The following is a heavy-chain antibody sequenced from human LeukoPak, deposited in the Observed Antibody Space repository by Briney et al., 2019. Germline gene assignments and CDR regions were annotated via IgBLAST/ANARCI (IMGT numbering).Heavy chain of an antibody. V-gene: IGHV4-39*01. D-gene: IGHD1-7*01. CDR1: GGSISSSSYY. CDR3: DLGTSIPRNDAFDI. CDR2: IYYSGST. Sequence: SETLSLTCTVSGGSISSSSYYWGWIRQPPGKGLEWIGSIYYSGSTYYNPSLKSRVTISVDTSKNQFSLKLSSVTAADTAAYYCDLGTSIPRNDAFDIWGQGTTVTVSS. J-gene: IGHJ3*02.